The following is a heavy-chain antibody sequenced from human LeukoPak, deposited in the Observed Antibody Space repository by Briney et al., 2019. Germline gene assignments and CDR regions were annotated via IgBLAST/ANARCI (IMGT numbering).Heavy chain of an antibody. CDR1: GGSISSGGYS. CDR3: ARGAPSGGLVDY. V-gene: IGHV4-30-2*01. J-gene: IGHJ4*02. Sequence: SETLSLTCAVSGGSISSGGYSWSWIRQPPGKGLEWIGYIYHSGSTYYNPSLKSRVTISVDRPKNQFSLKLSSVTAADTAVYYCARGAPSGGLVDYWGQGTLVTVSS. CDR2: IYHSGST. D-gene: IGHD6-25*01.